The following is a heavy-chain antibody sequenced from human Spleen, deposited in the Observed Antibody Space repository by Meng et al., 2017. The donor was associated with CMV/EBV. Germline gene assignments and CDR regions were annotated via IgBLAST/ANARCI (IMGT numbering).Heavy chain of an antibody. CDR3: ARDLCSSTSCSIDY. Sequence: KASGYTFTSYGISWVRQAPGQGLEWMGWISAYNGNTNYAQKLHGRVTMTTDTSTSTAYMELRSLRSDDTAVYYCARDLCSSTSCSIDYWGQGTLVTVSS. V-gene: IGHV1-18*01. CDR1: GYTFTSYG. D-gene: IGHD2-2*01. CDR2: ISAYNGNT. J-gene: IGHJ4*02.